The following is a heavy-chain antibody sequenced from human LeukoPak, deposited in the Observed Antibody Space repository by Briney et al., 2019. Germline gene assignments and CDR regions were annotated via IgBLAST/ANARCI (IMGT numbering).Heavy chain of an antibody. D-gene: IGHD2-8*02. J-gene: IGHJ6*03. CDR1: GFTFSSYG. CDR2: ISYDGSNK. Sequence: GRSLRLSCAASGFTFSSYGMHWVRQAPGKGLEWVAVISYDGSNKYYADSVKGRFTISRDNSKNTLYLQMNSLRAEDTAVYYCAKDSDIVLVPRATHMDVWGKGTTVTVSS. CDR3: AKDSDIVLVPRATHMDV. V-gene: IGHV3-30*18.